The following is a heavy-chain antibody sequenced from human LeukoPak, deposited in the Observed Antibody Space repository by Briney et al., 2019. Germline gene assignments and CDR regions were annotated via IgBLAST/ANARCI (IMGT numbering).Heavy chain of an antibody. CDR2: IYSGGST. D-gene: IGHD4-17*01. Sequence: GGSLRLSCAASGFTVGSNYMSWVRQAPGKGREWVSVIYSGGSTYYADSVKGRFTISRDNSKNTLYLQMNSLRAEDTAVYYCAREIYGDYFDYWGQGTLVTVSS. J-gene: IGHJ4*02. CDR1: GFTVGSNY. CDR3: AREIYGDYFDY. V-gene: IGHV3-53*01.